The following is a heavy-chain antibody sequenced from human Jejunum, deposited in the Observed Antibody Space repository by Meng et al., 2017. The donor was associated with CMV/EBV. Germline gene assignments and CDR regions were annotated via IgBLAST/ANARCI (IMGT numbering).Heavy chain of an antibody. CDR1: GFTFGDYP. D-gene: IGHD2-15*01. V-gene: IGHV3-49*04. CDR2: IRSKAYSGTT. CDR3: VQGYSYYFDY. Sequence: ASGFTFGDYPMGWVRQAPGKGLEWVGFIRSKAYSGTTEYAASVKGRFTISRDDSKSIAYLLMNSLKTEDTAVYYCVQGYSYYFDYWGQGTLVTVSS. J-gene: IGHJ4*02.